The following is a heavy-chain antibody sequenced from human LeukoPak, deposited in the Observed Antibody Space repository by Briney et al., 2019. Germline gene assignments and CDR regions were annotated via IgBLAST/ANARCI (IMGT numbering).Heavy chain of an antibody. J-gene: IGHJ6*02. D-gene: IGHD5-12*01. CDR1: GGTFSSYA. Sequence: SVKVSCKPSGGTFSSYAISWVRQAPGQGLEWLGRIIPILGIANYAQKFQGRVTITADKSTSTAYMELSSLRSEDTAVYYCAREDNRGYGSKYYYCGMDVWGQGTTVTVSS. CDR2: IIPILGIA. CDR3: AREDNRGYGSKYYYCGMDV. V-gene: IGHV1-69*04.